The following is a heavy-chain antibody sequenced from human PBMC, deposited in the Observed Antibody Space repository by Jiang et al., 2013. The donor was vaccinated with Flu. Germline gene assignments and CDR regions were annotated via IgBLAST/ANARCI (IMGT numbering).Heavy chain of an antibody. V-gene: IGHV3-30*02. CDR1: GFTFSSYG. CDR3: AKDGLRRVRGVFDY. J-gene: IGHJ4*02. Sequence: GVVQPGGSLRLSCAASGFTFSSYGMHWVRQAPGKGLEWVAFIRYDGSNKYYADSVKGRFTISRDNSKNTLYLQMNSLRAEDTAVYYCAKDGLRRVRGVFDYWGQGTLVTVSS. D-gene: IGHD3-10*01. CDR2: IRYDGSNK.